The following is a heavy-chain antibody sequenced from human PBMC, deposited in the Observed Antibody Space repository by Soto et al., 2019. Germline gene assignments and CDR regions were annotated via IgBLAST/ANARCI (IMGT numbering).Heavy chain of an antibody. CDR2: ISDNGGNT. J-gene: IGHJ4*02. D-gene: IGHD1-1*01. V-gene: IGHV3-23*01. CDR3: AKLYWNPRYFDY. CDR1: GFTFSTVA. Sequence: GSLRLSCVASGFTFSTVAMTWVRQAPGKGLEWVSSISDNGGNTDYADSVRGRFTLSRDNSKNTLYLQMNHLKAEDTAVYYCAKLYWNPRYFDYWGQGARVTVSS.